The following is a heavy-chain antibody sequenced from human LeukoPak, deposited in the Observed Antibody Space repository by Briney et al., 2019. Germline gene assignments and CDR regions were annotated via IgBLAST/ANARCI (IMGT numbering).Heavy chain of an antibody. CDR1: GFTFSSYG. CDR2: ISYDGSNK. D-gene: IGHD6-13*01. V-gene: IGHV3-30*18. Sequence: PGRSLRLSCAASGFTFSSYGMHWFRQAPGKGLEWVAVISYDGSNKYYADSVKGRFTISRDNSKNTLYLQMNSLRAEDTAVYYCAKTHSSSFDAFDIWGQGTMVTVSS. CDR3: AKTHSSSFDAFDI. J-gene: IGHJ3*02.